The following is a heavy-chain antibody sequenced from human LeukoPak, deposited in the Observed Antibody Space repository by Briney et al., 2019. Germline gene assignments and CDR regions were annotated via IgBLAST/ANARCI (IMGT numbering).Heavy chain of an antibody. CDR2: IYPGDSDT. J-gene: IGHJ4*02. V-gene: IGHV5-51*01. D-gene: IGHD4-17*01. CDR1: GYNFATYW. CDR3: SIRYGGYVQY. Sequence: GESLKISCKGSGYNFATYWIGWVRQMPGKSLEWMGIIYPGDSDTRYSPSFQGHVTISAAKSISTAYLQGISLKASDTAMYYFSIRYGGYVQYWGKGNLVTVSS.